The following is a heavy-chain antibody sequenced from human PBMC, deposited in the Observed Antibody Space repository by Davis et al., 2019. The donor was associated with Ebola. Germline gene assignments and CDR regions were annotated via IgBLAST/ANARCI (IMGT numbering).Heavy chain of an antibody. D-gene: IGHD6-13*01. J-gene: IGHJ5*02. V-gene: IGHV3-7*03. CDR3: ARDTSGWYPLFTWFDP. Sequence: PGGSLRLSCTASGFTFSSYWMSWVRQAPGKGLEWVANIRQDGTEKFYVDSVKGRFTISRDNAKKSVYLQMNSLRAEDTAVYYCARDTSGWYPLFTWFDPWGQGALVTVSS. CDR1: GFTFSSYW. CDR2: IRQDGTEK.